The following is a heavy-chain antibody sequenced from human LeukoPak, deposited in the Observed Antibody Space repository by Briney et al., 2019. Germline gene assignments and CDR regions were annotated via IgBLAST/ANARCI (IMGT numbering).Heavy chain of an antibody. D-gene: IGHD3-10*01. J-gene: IGHJ5*02. V-gene: IGHV4-59*12. Sequence: SETRSLTCTVSGVSISNYYWSWIRQPPGKGLEWIGYIYYSASPNYNPSLNSRVTISVDTSKNQFSLKLSSVTAADTAVYYCARDTSYGSGSYYKYNWFDPWGQGTLVTVSS. CDR1: GVSISNYY. CDR3: ARDTSYGSGSYYKYNWFDP. CDR2: IYYSASP.